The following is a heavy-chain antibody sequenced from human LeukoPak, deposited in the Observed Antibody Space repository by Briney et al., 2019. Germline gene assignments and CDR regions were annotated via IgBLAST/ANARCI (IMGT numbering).Heavy chain of an antibody. J-gene: IGHJ6*02. CDR2: IYYSGSA. CDR3: ARYRSRLGGMDV. CDR1: GGSISSTSYY. D-gene: IGHD3-16*01. Sequence: SETLSLTCTVSGGSISSTSYYWGWIRQPPGKGLEWIGIIYYSGSANYNPSLKSRVIMSADTSKNQFSLKLSSVTAADTALYYCARYRSRLGGMDVWGQGTTVTVSS. V-gene: IGHV4-39*01.